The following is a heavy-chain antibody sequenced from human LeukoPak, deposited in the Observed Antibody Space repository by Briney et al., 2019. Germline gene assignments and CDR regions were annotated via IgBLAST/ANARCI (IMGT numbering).Heavy chain of an antibody. D-gene: IGHD3/OR15-3a*01. J-gene: IGHJ6*03. CDR3: ARDMNFGVVKPYYMDV. CDR2: ICGSGGCT. V-gene: IGHV3-23*01. Sequence: PGGSLRLSCEASGFTFNTYAIYWVRQAPGKGLEWVSGICGSGGCTYYADSVKGRFTISRDNAKNSLYLQMNSLRAEDTAVYYCARDMNFGVVKPYYMDVWGKGTTVTVSS. CDR1: GFTFNTYA.